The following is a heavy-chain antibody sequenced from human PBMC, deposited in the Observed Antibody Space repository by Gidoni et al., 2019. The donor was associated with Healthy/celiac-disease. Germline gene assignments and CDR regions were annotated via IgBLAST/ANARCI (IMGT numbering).Heavy chain of an antibody. CDR3: ARDTGTSRVSFDY. J-gene: IGHJ4*02. CDR2: ISYDGSNK. CDR1: GFPFSSYA. D-gene: IGHD1-1*01. V-gene: IGHV3-30-3*01. Sequence: QVQLVESGGGVVQPGTSLRLSCAASGFPFSSYAMHWVRQAPGQGLEWVAVISYDGSNKYYADSVKGRFTISRDNSKNTLYLQMNSLRAEDTAVYYCARDTGTSRVSFDYWGQGTLVTVSS.